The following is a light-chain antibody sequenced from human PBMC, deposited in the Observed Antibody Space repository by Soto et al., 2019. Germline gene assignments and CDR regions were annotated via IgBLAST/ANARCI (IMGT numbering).Light chain of an antibody. V-gene: IGLV1-40*01. J-gene: IGLJ2*01. Sequence: QLVLTQPPSVSRAPGQRVTISCTGSSSNIGAGYDVHWYQQLPGTAPKLLIYGNSNRPSGVPDRFSGSKSGTSASLAITGLQAEDEADYYCQSYDSSLSAVVFGGGTKLTVL. CDR2: GNS. CDR1: SSNIGAGYD. CDR3: QSYDSSLSAVV.